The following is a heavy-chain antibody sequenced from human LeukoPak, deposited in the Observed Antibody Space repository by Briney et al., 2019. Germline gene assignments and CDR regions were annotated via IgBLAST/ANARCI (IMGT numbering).Heavy chain of an antibody. V-gene: IGHV3-7*01. CDR3: AREEDSSGTPWDY. CDR1: GFTFSSYW. CDR2: IKQDGSEK. Sequence: GGSLRLSCAASGFTFSSYWMSWVRQAPGKGLEWVANIKQDGSEKYYVDSVKGRFTISRDNAKNSLYLQMNSLGAEDTAVYYCAREEDSSGTPWDYWGQGTLVTVSS. J-gene: IGHJ4*02. D-gene: IGHD3-22*01.